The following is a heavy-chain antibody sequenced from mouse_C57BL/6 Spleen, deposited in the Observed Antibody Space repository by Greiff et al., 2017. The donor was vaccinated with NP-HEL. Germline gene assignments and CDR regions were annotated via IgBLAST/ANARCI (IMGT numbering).Heavy chain of an antibody. Sequence: VQLQQSGPELVKPGASVKLSCKASGYTFTSYDINWVKQRPGQGLEWIGWIYPRDGSTKYNENFKGKATLTVDTSSSTAYRELHSLTSEDSAVYFCARSRAYYGSSYEDWYFDVWGTGTTVTVSS. D-gene: IGHD1-1*01. CDR3: ARSRAYYGSSYEDWYFDV. V-gene: IGHV1-85*01. CDR2: IYPRDGST. J-gene: IGHJ1*03. CDR1: GYTFTSYD.